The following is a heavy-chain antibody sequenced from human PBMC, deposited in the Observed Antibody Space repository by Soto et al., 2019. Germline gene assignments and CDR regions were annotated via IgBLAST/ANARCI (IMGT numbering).Heavy chain of an antibody. J-gene: IGHJ4*02. Sequence: GASVKVSCKASGYTFTGYYMHWVRQAPGQGLEWMGWINPNSGGTNYAQKFQGRVTMTRDTSISTAYMELSRLRSDDTAVYYCAAAEQSYSSSWLVPVDYWGQGTLVTVSS. D-gene: IGHD6-13*01. V-gene: IGHV1-2*02. CDR1: GYTFTGYY. CDR2: INPNSGGT. CDR3: AAAEQSYSSSWLVPVDY.